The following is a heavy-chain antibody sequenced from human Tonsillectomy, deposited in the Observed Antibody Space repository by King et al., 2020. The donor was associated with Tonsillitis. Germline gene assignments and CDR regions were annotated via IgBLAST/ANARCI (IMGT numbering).Heavy chain of an antibody. CDR2: IKDDGSEK. CDR1: GFTFSKFW. D-gene: IGHD5-24*01. Sequence: EVQLVESGGGLVQPGESLRLSCVASGFTFSKFWMSWVRQAPGKGLERVANIKDDGSEKYYVESVRGRFTISRDNAKNSLSLQINSLRAEDTAMYYCVRDRGWQQFDYWGQETLVTVSS. J-gene: IGHJ4*02. V-gene: IGHV3-7*01. CDR3: VRDRGWQQFDY.